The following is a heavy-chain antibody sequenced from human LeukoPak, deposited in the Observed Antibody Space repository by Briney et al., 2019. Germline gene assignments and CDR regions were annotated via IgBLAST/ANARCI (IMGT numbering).Heavy chain of an antibody. V-gene: IGHV3-9*01. D-gene: IGHD1-1*01. CDR3: AKGTGAVDAFDI. CDR2: ISWNSGSI. J-gene: IGHJ3*02. Sequence: GGSLRPSCAASGFTFDDYAMHWVRQAPGKGLEWVSGISWNSGSIGYADSVKGRFTISRDNAKNSLYLQMNSLRAEDTALYYCAKGTGAVDAFDIWGKGQWSPSL. CDR1: GFTFDDYA.